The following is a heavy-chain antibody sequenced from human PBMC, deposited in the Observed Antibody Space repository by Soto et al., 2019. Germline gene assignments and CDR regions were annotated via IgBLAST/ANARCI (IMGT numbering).Heavy chain of an antibody. V-gene: IGHV3-74*01. CDR2: INAEGNT. J-gene: IGHJ5*02. CDR1: GFNFSPYW. D-gene: IGHD1-1*01. CDR3: ARGSKTAFDR. Sequence: EAQLVESGGGLVQPGGSLRLSCAASGFNFSPYWMHWVRQTPGKGLVWVSRINAEGNTIYADSVKGRFTISRDNAKNMLYLQMTSLRAEDTAVYFCARGSKTAFDRWGQGTLVTVSS.